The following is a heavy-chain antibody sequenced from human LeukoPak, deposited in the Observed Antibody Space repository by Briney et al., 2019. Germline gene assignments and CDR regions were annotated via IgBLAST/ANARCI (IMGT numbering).Heavy chain of an antibody. V-gene: IGHV4-59*01. D-gene: IGHD1-20*01. CDR1: GGSISSYY. Sequence: PSETLSLTCTVSGGSISSYYWSWIRQPPGKGLEWIGYIYYSGSTNYNPSLKGRVTISVDTSKNQFSLKLSSVTAADTAVYYCASGITGTTLDYWGQGTLVTVSS. J-gene: IGHJ4*02. CDR3: ASGITGTTLDY. CDR2: IYYSGST.